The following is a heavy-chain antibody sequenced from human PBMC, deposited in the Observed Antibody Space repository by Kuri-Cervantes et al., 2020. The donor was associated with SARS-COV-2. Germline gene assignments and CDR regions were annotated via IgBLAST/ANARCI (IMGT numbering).Heavy chain of an antibody. V-gene: IGHV3-30*18. CDR3: AKPYGDYFGPNDY. CDR1: GLTFSSYG. CDR2: ISYDGSNK. J-gene: IGHJ4*02. D-gene: IGHD4-17*01. Sequence: GESLKISCAVSGLTFSSYGMHWVRQAPGKGLEWVAVISYDGSNKYYADSVKGRFTISRDNSKNTLYLQMNSLRAEDTAVYYCAKPYGDYFGPNDYWRQGTRVTGAS.